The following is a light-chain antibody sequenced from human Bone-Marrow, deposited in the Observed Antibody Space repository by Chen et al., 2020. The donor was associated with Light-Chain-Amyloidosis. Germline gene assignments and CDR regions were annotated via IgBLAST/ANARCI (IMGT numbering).Light chain of an antibody. J-gene: IGLJ2*01. V-gene: IGLV2-14*03. CDR3: SSYTSSSTRV. CDR1: SSDVGGYNY. Sequence: SALLQPASVSGSPGQAITISCPGTSSDVGGYNYVSWYQQHPGKAPKLMIYDVSTRPSGVSNLFSGSKSGNTASLTISGLQAEDEADYYCSSYTSSSTRVFGGGTKLTVL. CDR2: DVS.